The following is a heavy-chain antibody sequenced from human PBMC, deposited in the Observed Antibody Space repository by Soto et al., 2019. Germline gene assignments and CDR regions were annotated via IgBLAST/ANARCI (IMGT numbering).Heavy chain of an antibody. CDR3: AREGSLLGYCSSTSCYRYGMDV. V-gene: IGHV1-69*06. CDR1: GGTFSSYA. Sequence: QVQLVQSGAEVKKPGSSVKVSCKASGGTFSSYAISWARQAPGQGLEWMGGIIPIFGTANYAQKFQGRVTITADKSTSTAYMELSSLRSEDTAVYYCAREGSLLGYCSSTSCYRYGMDVWGQGTTVTVSS. D-gene: IGHD2-2*01. CDR2: IIPIFGTA. J-gene: IGHJ6*02.